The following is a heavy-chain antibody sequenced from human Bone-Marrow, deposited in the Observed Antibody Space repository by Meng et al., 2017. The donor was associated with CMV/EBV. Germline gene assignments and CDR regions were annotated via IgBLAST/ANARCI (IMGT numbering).Heavy chain of an antibody. V-gene: IGHV1-46*01. D-gene: IGHD6-6*01. CDR2: INPSGGST. J-gene: IGHJ6*02. CDR1: GYTFTSYY. CDR3: ARRESYSSSPRWGMDV. Sequence: ASVKVSCKASGYTFTSYYMHWVRQAPGQGLEWMGIINPSGGSTSYAQKFQGRVTMTRDTSTSTVYMELSSLRSEDTAVYYCARRESYSSSPRWGMDVWGQGTTVTVSS.